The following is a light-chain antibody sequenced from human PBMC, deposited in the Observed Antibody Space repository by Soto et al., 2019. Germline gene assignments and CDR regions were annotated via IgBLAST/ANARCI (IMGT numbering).Light chain of an antibody. CDR2: GAS. CDR1: QSVSSN. Sequence: EIVMTQSPATLSVSPGERATRSCRASQSVSSNLAWYQQKPGQAPRLLIYGASTRATGIPARFSGSGSGTEFTLTISSLQSEDFAVYYCRQYNNWPPRTFGQGTKLEIK. V-gene: IGKV3-15*01. J-gene: IGKJ2*01. CDR3: RQYNNWPPRT.